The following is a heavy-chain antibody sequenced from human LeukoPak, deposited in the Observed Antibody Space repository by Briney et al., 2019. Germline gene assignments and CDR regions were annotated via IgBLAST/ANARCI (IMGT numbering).Heavy chain of an antibody. CDR3: ARARIGYYGMDV. V-gene: IGHV3-9*01. D-gene: IGHD1-26*01. Sequence: PGGSLRLSCAASGFTFDDYAMHWVRQAPGKGLEWVSGTSWNSGSIGYADSVKGRFTISRDNAKNPLYLQMNSLRAEDTALYYCARARIGYYGMDVWGQGTTVTVSS. J-gene: IGHJ6*02. CDR2: TSWNSGSI. CDR1: GFTFDDYA.